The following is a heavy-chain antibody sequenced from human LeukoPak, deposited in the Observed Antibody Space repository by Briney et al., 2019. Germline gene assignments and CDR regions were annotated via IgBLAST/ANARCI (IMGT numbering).Heavy chain of an antibody. Sequence: PGGSLRLSCAASGFTFSSYAMSWVRRAPGKGLEWVSGISGDGRSTYYADSVKGRFTVSRDSSKNTLYLQMNSLRAEDTAIYYCARSTYSSAWRDYWGQGTLVTVSS. CDR2: ISGDGRST. D-gene: IGHD6-19*01. CDR1: GFTFSSYA. J-gene: IGHJ4*02. V-gene: IGHV3-23*01. CDR3: ARSTYSSAWRDY.